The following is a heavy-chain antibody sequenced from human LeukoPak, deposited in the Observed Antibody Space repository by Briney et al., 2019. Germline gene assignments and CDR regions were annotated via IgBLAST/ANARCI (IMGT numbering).Heavy chain of an antibody. J-gene: IGHJ4*02. V-gene: IGHV4-31*03. CDR2: IHYSGSA. CDR1: GGSISSGGYC. CDR3: ARDTRGTTGDDY. D-gene: IGHD1-1*01. Sequence: PSETLSLTCTVSGGSISSGGYCWSWIRQHPGKGLEWIGYIHYSGSAYYNPSLKSRVTISVDTSKNQFSLKLSSVTAADTAVYYCARDTRGTTGDDYWGQGTLVTVSS.